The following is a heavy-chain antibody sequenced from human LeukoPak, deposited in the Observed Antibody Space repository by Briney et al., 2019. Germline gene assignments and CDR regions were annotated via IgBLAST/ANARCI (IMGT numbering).Heavy chain of an antibody. V-gene: IGHV3-33*06. Sequence: GGSLRLSCAASGFTFSSYGMLWVRQAPGKGLEWVAVIWYDGSNKYYADSVKGRFTISRDNSRNTLYLQMNSLRAEDTAVYYCAKASYYDSSGSYSFDYWGQGTLVTVSS. CDR1: GFTFSSYG. CDR3: AKASYYDSSGSYSFDY. D-gene: IGHD3-22*01. CDR2: IWYDGSNK. J-gene: IGHJ4*02.